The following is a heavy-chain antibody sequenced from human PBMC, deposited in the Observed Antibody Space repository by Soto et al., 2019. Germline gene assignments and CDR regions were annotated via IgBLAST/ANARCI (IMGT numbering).Heavy chain of an antibody. CDR1: GYILTELS. Sequence: GASVKVSCKVSGYILTELSMHWVRQAPGKGLEWMGGFDPEDGETIYAQKFQGRVTMTEDTSTDTAYMELSSLRSEDTAVYYCATLGIAAAATFDYWGQGPLVTVYS. D-gene: IGHD6-13*01. CDR2: FDPEDGET. J-gene: IGHJ4*02. V-gene: IGHV1-24*01. CDR3: ATLGIAAAATFDY.